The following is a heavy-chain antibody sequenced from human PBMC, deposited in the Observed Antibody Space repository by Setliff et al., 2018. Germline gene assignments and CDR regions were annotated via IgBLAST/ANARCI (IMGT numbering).Heavy chain of an antibody. J-gene: IGHJ5*02. Sequence: SWVRQAPGKGLEWVGYIYYSGSTYYNPSLKSRVTISVDTSKNQFSLKLSSVTAADTAVYYCATRMPDYYGSGGNWFDPWGQGTLVTVSS. CDR2: IYYSGST. CDR3: ATRMPDYYGSGGNWFDP. V-gene: IGHV4-30-4*08. D-gene: IGHD3-10*01.